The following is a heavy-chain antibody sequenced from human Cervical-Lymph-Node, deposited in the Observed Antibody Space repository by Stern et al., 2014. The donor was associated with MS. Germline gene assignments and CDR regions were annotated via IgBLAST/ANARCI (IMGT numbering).Heavy chain of an antibody. D-gene: IGHD4-17*01. CDR1: GFTFSSYS. Sequence: EVQLVESGGGLVQPGGSLRLSCAASGFTFSSYSMNWVRQAPGKGLEWVSYISSSSSTIYYADSVKGRFTISRDNAKNSLYLQMNSLRDEDTAVYYCAREWRPDDYGDFWWFDPWGQGTLVTVSS. V-gene: IGHV3-48*02. CDR2: ISSSSSTI. CDR3: AREWRPDDYGDFWWFDP. J-gene: IGHJ5*02.